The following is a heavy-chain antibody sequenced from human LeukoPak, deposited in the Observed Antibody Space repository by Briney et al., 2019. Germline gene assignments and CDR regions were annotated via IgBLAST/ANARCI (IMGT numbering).Heavy chain of an antibody. Sequence: PGGSLRLSCAASGFTFSSYWMSWVRQAPGKGLEWVANIKQDGSEKYYVDSVKGRFTISRDNAKNSLYLQMNSLRAEDTAVYYCARDLGQFLYGMDVWGQGTTVTVSS. CDR3: ARDLGQFLYGMDV. V-gene: IGHV3-7*01. D-gene: IGHD2-21*01. CDR1: GFTFSSYW. J-gene: IGHJ6*02. CDR2: IKQDGSEK.